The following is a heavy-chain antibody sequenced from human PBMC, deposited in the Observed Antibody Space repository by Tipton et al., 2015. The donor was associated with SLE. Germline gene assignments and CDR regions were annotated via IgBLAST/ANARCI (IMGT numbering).Heavy chain of an antibody. D-gene: IGHD4-17*01. CDR3: ARDRTVTHDAFDI. V-gene: IGHV4-39*07. CDR1: GCSITSNNFY. CDR2: FYYSGST. Sequence: TLSLTCTVSGCSITSNNFYCDWIRQPPGKGLEWFGGFYYSGSTYYSPSLKSRVTISVDTSKSQFSLKLSSVTAADTAVYYCARDRTVTHDAFDIWGQGTMVTVSS. J-gene: IGHJ3*02.